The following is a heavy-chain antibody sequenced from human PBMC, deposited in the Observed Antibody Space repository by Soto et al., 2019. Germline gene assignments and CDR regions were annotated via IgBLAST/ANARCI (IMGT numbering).Heavy chain of an antibody. V-gene: IGHV3-23*01. D-gene: IGHD1-7*01. CDR3: AGWNYDY. Sequence: GGSLRLSCAPSGFTFSRYAMSWVRRAPGKGLEWVSAISGSGGNTYYADSVKGRFTISRDDSKNTLYLQMDSLRPEDTAQYYCAGWNYDYWGHGTQVTVSS. J-gene: IGHJ4*01. CDR1: GFTFSRYA. CDR2: ISGSGGNT.